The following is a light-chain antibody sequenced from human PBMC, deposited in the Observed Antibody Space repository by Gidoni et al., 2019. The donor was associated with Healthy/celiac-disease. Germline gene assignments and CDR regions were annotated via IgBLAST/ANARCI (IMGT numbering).Light chain of an antibody. Sequence: DIQMTQSPSSLSASVGDRVTIPCRASQSIISYLNWYQQKPGKAPKLLIYAASSLQSGVPSRFSGSGSGTDFTLTISSLQPEDFATYYCQQSYSTATWTFGQGTKVEIK. J-gene: IGKJ1*01. CDR1: QSIISY. V-gene: IGKV1-39*01. CDR2: AAS. CDR3: QQSYSTATWT.